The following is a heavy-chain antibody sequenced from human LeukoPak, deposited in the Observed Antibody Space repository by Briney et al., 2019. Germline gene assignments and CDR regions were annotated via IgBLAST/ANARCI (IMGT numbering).Heavy chain of an antibody. CDR2: TSPNSGDT. D-gene: IGHD2-2*01. CDR1: GYTFNDYY. CDR3: ARDRMGDIVVVPAAIRGYYYYGMDV. Sequence: GASVKVSCKASGYTFNDYYMHWVRQAPGQGLEWMGWTSPNSGDTNYAQKFQGRVTMTRDTSISTAYMELSRLRSDDTAVYYCARDRMGDIVVVPAAIRGYYYYGMDVWGQGTTVTVSS. J-gene: IGHJ6*02. V-gene: IGHV1-2*02.